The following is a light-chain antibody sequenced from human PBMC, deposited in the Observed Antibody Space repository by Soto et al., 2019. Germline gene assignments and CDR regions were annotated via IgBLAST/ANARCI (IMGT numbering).Light chain of an antibody. V-gene: IGLV2-23*03. CDR1: SSDAGRYNF. J-gene: IGLJ3*02. Sequence: QSALTQPASVSGSPGQSITISCSGTSSDAGRYNFVSWYQQHPGKAPKLMIYEGNKRPSGVSNRFSGSKSGNPASLTISGLQAEDEADYYCCSYAGSGTFRVFGGGTKLTVL. CDR2: EGN. CDR3: CSYAGSGTFRV.